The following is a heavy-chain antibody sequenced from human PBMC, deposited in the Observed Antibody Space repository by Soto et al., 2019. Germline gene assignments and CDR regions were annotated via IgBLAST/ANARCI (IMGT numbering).Heavy chain of an antibody. CDR2: IKSKTSGETR. J-gene: IGHJ4*02. V-gene: IGHV3-15*01. CDR1: GFAFSPAW. Sequence: EVQVVESGGGLVKPGGSLRLSGAASGFAFSPAWRTWVGQAPGKGLGWVALIKSKTSGETRAYAAPVKGRFTTSRDDSENTVFLQMDSLKTEDTAVYYCVIDDAARGFGELDYWGRGTLVTVSS. D-gene: IGHD3-10*01. CDR3: VIDDAARGFGELDY.